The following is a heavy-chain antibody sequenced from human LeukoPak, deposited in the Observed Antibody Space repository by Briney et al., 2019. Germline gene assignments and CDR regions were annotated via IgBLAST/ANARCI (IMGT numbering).Heavy chain of an antibody. CDR2: INHSGST. V-gene: IGHV4-34*01. J-gene: IGHJ5*02. CDR1: GGSFSGYY. CDR3: ASPKDYYDSSGYYR. D-gene: IGHD3-22*01. Sequence: SETLSLTCAVYGGSFSGYYWSWIRQPPGKGLEWIGKINHSGSTNYNPSLKSRVTISVGTSKNQFSLKLSSVTAADTAVYYCASPKDYYDSSGYYRWGQGTLVTVSS.